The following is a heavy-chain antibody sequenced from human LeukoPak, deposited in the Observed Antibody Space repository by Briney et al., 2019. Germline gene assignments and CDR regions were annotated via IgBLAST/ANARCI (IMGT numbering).Heavy chain of an antibody. J-gene: IGHJ4*02. Sequence: GESLKISCKGSGYSFTSYWIGWVRQMPGKGLEWMGIIYPGDSNTKYSPSFQGQVTISADKSISTAYLQWSSLKASGTAMYYCARPEQIVGAHYWGQGTLVTVSS. CDR3: ARPEQIVGAHY. D-gene: IGHD1-26*01. V-gene: IGHV5-51*01. CDR1: GYSFTSYW. CDR2: IYPGDSNT.